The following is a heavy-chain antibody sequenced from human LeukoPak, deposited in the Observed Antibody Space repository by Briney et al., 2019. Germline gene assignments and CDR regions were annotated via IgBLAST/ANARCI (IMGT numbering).Heavy chain of an antibody. J-gene: IGHJ6*03. CDR3: AKDRGHCTNGVCHKYYYMDV. CDR2: IGGSGGST. Sequence: GGSLRLSCAASGFTFSSYAMSWVRQAPGKGLEWVSTIGGSGGSTDYADSVKGRFTISRDNSKNTLYLQRNSLRAEDTAVYYCAKDRGHCTNGVCHKYYYMDVWGKGTTVTVSS. CDR1: GFTFSSYA. D-gene: IGHD2-8*01. V-gene: IGHV3-23*01.